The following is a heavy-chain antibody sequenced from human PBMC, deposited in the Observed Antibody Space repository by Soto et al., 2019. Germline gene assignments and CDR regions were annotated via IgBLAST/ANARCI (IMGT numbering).Heavy chain of an antibody. Sequence: GSLRLSCAASGFTFSNYGMHWVRQAPGKGLEWVANIKKDGSDKNYVDSVEGRFSIFRDNAKNSLHLQMYGLRAEDTAVYYCARDLGTALVGFDYGMDVWGQGTTVTVSS. CDR2: IKKDGSDK. J-gene: IGHJ6*02. CDR3: ARDLGTALVGFDYGMDV. D-gene: IGHD5-18*01. V-gene: IGHV3-7*01. CDR1: GFTFSNYG.